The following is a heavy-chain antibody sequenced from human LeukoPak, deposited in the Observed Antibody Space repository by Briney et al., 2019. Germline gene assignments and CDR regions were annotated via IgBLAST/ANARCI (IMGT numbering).Heavy chain of an antibody. J-gene: IGHJ4*02. CDR2: INHSGST. CDR1: GGSFSGYY. V-gene: IGHV4-34*01. D-gene: IGHD6-19*01. CDR3: ARGPRFRGRQWLVRGGFDY. Sequence: SETLSLTCAVYGGSFSGYYWSWIRQPPGKGLEWIGEINHSGSTNYNASLKSRVTISVDTSKNQFSLKLSSVPAADTAVYYCARGPRFRGRQWLVRGGFDYWGQGTLVTVSS.